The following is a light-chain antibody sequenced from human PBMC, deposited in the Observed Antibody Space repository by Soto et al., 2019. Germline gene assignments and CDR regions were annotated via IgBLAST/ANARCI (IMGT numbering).Light chain of an antibody. V-gene: IGKV1-5*03. Sequence: SYMAQSPSSLCACVVDIVTITCRASQTIDSWLAWYQQRPGKPPNLLIYKASTLASGVPSRFSGSGSGTEFTLTINSLQPDDFATYYCQQYHIYSGTFGQGTKVDI. CDR1: QTIDSW. CDR2: KAS. CDR3: QQYHIYSGT. J-gene: IGKJ1*01.